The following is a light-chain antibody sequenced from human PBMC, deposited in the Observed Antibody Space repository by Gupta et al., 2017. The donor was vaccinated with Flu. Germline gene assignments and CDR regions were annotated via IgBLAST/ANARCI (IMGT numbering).Light chain of an antibody. Sequence: GDRGTITCRASQSISSWLAWYQQKPGKAPKLLIYKASSLESGVPSRFSGSGSGTEFTLTISSLQPDDFATYYCQQYNSYPETFGQGTKVEIK. CDR2: KAS. J-gene: IGKJ1*01. V-gene: IGKV1-5*03. CDR3: QQYNSYPET. CDR1: QSISSW.